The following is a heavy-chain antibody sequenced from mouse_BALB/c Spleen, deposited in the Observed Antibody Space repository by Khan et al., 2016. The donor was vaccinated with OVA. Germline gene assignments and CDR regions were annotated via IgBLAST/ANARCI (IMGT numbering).Heavy chain of an antibody. Sequence: QVQLQQSGAELVKPGASVKLSCKTSGYTFTTYWIQWVKQRPGQGLGWIGQIFPGTGTTYYNDHFKDTATLTVDTSSSTAYMQLSSLTSEDSAVYFCARGYFGNYEFAYWGHGTLITVSP. CDR2: IFPGTGTT. D-gene: IGHD2-1*01. CDR1: GYTFTTYW. V-gene: IGHV1S132*01. CDR3: ARGYFGNYEFAY. J-gene: IGHJ3*01.